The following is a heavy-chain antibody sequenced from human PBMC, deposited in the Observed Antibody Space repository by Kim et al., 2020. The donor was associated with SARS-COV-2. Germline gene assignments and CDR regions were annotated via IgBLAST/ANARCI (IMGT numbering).Heavy chain of an antibody. Sequence: GGSLRLSCAASGFTFSTYAMSWVRQAPGKGLEWVSTVGGSGANTYHADSAKGRFTIFRDNSKNTVDLQMNSRRAEDTAVYYCAKGRSENIAAAFNYWGQGTLVSVSS. V-gene: IGHV3-23*01. J-gene: IGHJ4*02. CDR1: GFTFSTYA. CDR2: VGGSGANT. D-gene: IGHD6-13*01. CDR3: AKGRSENIAAAFNY.